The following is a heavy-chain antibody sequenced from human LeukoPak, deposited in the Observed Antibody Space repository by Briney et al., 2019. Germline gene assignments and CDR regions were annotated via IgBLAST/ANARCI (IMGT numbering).Heavy chain of an antibody. CDR2: IIPIFRTT. J-gene: IGHJ5*02. Sequence: SVKVSFTASGGTFISHVISGVRQAPGQGLEWMGGIIPIFRTTNYAQKFQGRVTITADESTSTAYMELTSLRSDDTDVYYCVRTLNGDDSGLFCNGWFDPWAQGTLVSVSS. V-gene: IGHV1-69*13. CDR3: VRTLNGDDSGLFCNGWFDP. D-gene: IGHD4-23*01. CDR1: GGTFISHV.